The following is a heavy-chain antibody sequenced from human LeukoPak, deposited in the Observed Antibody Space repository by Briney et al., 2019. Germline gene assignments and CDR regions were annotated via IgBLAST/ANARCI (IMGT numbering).Heavy chain of an antibody. CDR1: GGSFSGYY. CDR3: ARWAVLTSIFDS. D-gene: IGHD4/OR15-4a*01. J-gene: IGHJ4*02. Sequence: SETLSLTCAVYGGSFSGYYWSWIRQPPGKGLEWIGEINHSGSTNYNPSLKSRVTISVDTSKNHFSLKLSSVTAADTAVYYCARWAVLTSIFDSWGQGTLVTVSS. V-gene: IGHV4-34*01. CDR2: INHSGST.